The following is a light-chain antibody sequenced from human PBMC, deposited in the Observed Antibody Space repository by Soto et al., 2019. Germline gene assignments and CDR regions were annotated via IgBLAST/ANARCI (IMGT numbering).Light chain of an antibody. CDR2: SIS. J-gene: IGLJ1*01. Sequence: QAVVTQESSLSVSPGGTVTLTCGLISGSVSTANNPNWYQQTPGQAPRTLIYSISTRSSGVPDRFSGSILGNKAALTITGAQADDESDYYCALLMGNGISVFGTGTKVTVL. CDR3: ALLMGNGISV. V-gene: IGLV8-61*01. CDR1: SGSVSTANN.